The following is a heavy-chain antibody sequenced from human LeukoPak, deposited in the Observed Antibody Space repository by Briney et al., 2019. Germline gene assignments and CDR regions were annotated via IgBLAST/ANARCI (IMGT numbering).Heavy chain of an antibody. CDR1: GGTFSSYA. D-gene: IGHD4-23*01. CDR3: ATDYGGNSFWFDP. Sequence: VASVTVSCKASGGTFSSYAISWVRQAPGQGLEWMGGIIPIFGTANYAQKFQGRVTITADESTSTAYMELSSLRSEDTAVYYCATDYGGNSFWFDPWGQGTLVTVSS. V-gene: IGHV1-69*13. J-gene: IGHJ5*02. CDR2: IIPIFGTA.